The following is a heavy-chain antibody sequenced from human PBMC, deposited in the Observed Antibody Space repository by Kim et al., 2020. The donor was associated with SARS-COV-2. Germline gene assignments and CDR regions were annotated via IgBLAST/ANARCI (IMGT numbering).Heavy chain of an antibody. Sequence: GGSLRLSCAASGFTFDDYAMHWVRQAPGKGLEWVSGISWNSGSIGYADSVKGRFTISRDNAKNSLYLQMNSLRAEDTALYYCAKVDGKVRGAIDYWGQGTLVTVSS. D-gene: IGHD3-10*01. J-gene: IGHJ4*02. V-gene: IGHV3-9*01. CDR1: GFTFDDYA. CDR2: ISWNSGSI. CDR3: AKVDGKVRGAIDY.